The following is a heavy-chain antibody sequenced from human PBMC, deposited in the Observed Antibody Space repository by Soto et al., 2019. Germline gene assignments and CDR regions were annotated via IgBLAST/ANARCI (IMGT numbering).Heavy chain of an antibody. CDR2: IYYSVST. V-gene: IGHV4-31*03. J-gene: IGHJ3*02. CDR1: GGPISSGPYY. Sequence: SETLSLTCTVSGGPISSGPYYWTWFPLHSWRGLSWIGYIYYSVSTYYNPSLKSRVTISVDTSKNQFSLKLSSVTAADTAVYYCARSIRYCRGGSCYGYAFDIWGQGTMVT. CDR3: ARSIRYCRGGSCYGYAFDI. D-gene: IGHD2-15*01.